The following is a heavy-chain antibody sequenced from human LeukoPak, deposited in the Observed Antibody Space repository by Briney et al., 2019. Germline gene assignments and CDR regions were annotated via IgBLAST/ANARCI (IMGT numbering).Heavy chain of an antibody. D-gene: IGHD6-19*01. J-gene: IGHJ6*03. CDR2: INPNSGGT. V-gene: IGHV1-2*02. CDR1: GYTFTGYY. CDR3: ARGGSGWYSMVYYYYYYMDV. Sequence: EASVKVSCKASGYTFTGYYMHWVRQAPGQGLEWMGWINPNSGGTNYAQKFQGRVTMTRDTSISTAYMELSRLRSDDTAVYYCARGGSGWYSMVYYYYYYMDVWGKGTTVTVSS.